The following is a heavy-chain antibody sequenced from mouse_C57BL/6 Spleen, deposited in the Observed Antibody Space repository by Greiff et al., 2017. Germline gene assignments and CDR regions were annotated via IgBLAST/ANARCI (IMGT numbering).Heavy chain of an antibody. CDR3: AREEVWLVDY. CDR2: IDPNSGGT. D-gene: IGHD2-10*02. CDR1: GYTFTSYW. Sequence: VQLKQPGAELVKPGASVKLSCKASGYTFTSYWMHWVKQRPGRGLEWIGRIDPNSGGTKYNEKFKSKATLTVDKPSSTAYMQLSSLTSEDSAVYYCAREEVWLVDYWGQGTSVTVSS. V-gene: IGHV1-72*01. J-gene: IGHJ4*01.